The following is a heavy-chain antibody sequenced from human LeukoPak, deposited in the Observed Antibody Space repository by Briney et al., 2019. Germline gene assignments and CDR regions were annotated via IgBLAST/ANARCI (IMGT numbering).Heavy chain of an antibody. J-gene: IGHJ4*02. D-gene: IGHD2-2*01. Sequence: GGSLRLSCAASGFTFGSYAMSWVRQAPGKGLEWVSAISGSGGSIYYADSVKGRFTISRDNSKNTLYLQMNSLRAEDTAVYYCAKDPISSTVDYWGQGTLVTVSS. CDR2: ISGSGGSI. CDR3: AKDPISSTVDY. V-gene: IGHV3-23*01. CDR1: GFTFGSYA.